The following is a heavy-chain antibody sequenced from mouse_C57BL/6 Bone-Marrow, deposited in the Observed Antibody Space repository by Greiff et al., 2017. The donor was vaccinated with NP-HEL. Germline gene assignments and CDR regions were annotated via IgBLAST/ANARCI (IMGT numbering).Heavy chain of an antibody. D-gene: IGHD1-1*01. CDR3: ARGDGSSYAMDY. CDR1: GFTFSSYA. Sequence: EVKLVESGGGLVKPGGSLKLSCAASGFTFSSYAMSWVRQTPEKRLEWVATISDGGSYTYYPDNVKGRFTISRDNAKNNLYLKMRHLKSEDTAMYYCARGDGSSYAMDYWGQGTSVTVSS. J-gene: IGHJ4*01. V-gene: IGHV5-4*03. CDR2: ISDGGSYT.